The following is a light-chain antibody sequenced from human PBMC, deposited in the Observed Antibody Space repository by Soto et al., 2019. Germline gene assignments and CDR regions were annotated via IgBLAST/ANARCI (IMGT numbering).Light chain of an antibody. CDR1: SSDIGTYGY. Sequence: QSALTQPASVSGSPGQSIAISCSGTSSDIGTYGYVSWYQQHPGKAPKLMLFDVSHRPAGVSDRFFGSKSGNTASLTISGLLAEDADHYYCRSKPTRSVFIFGAGTKLTVL. J-gene: IGLJ2*01. CDR2: DVS. V-gene: IGLV2-14*01. CDR3: RSKPTRSVFI.